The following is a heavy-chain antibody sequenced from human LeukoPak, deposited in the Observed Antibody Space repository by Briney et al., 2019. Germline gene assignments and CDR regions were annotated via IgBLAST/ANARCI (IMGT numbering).Heavy chain of an antibody. D-gene: IGHD6-13*01. V-gene: IGHV3-9*01. CDR2: ISWNSGSI. J-gene: IGHJ4*02. Sequence: GGSLRLSCAASGFTFDDYAMHWVRQAPGKGLEWVSGISWNSGSIGYADSVKGRFTISRDNAKNSLYLQMDSLRAEDTALYYCAKDMAYSSSWYYFDYWGQGTLVTVSS. CDR3: AKDMAYSSSWYYFDY. CDR1: GFTFDDYA.